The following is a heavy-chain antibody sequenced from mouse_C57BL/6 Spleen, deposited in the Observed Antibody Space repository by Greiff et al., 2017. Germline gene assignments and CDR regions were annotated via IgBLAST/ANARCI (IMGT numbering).Heavy chain of an antibody. CDR3: AREDGWRYFDG. V-gene: IGHV3-6*01. CDR1: GYSITSCYY. D-gene: IGHD1-2*01. J-gene: IGHJ1*03. CDR2: ISYDGSN. Sequence: EVKVEESGPCLVNSSQSLSLTCSVTGYSITSCYYWNWNRQFPGNKLEWMGYISYDGSNNYQPSLNNRISITRDTSKNQFFLKLNSVTTEDTSTYVCAREDGWRYFDGWGTGTTVTVS.